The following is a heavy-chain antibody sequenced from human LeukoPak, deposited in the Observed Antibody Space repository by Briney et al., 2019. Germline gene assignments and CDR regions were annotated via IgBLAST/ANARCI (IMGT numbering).Heavy chain of an antibody. CDR3: AKGRIAARGLDAFDI. Sequence: GGSLRLSCAASGFTFSSSAMSWVRQAPGKGLEWVSNISGSGSGGSTYYADSVKGRFTISRDNSKNTLYLQMNSLRAEDTAVYYCAKGRIAARGLDAFDIWGQGTMVTVSS. D-gene: IGHD6-6*01. V-gene: IGHV3-23*01. CDR1: GFTFSSSA. CDR2: ISGSGSGGST. J-gene: IGHJ3*02.